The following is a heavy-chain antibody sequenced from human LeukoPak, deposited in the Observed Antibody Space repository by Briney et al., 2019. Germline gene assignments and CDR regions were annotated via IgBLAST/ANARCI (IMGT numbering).Heavy chain of an antibody. CDR2: ISSSSSTI. V-gene: IGHV3-48*01. CDR3: ARDAGVNYYDSSSYVDY. J-gene: IGHJ4*02. Sequence: GGSLRLSCAASGFTFSSYSMNWVRQAPGKGLEWVSYISSSSSTIYYADSVKGRFTISRDNAKNSLYLQMNSLRAEDTAVYYCARDAGVNYYDSSSYVDYWGQGTLVTVSS. D-gene: IGHD3-22*01. CDR1: GFTFSSYS.